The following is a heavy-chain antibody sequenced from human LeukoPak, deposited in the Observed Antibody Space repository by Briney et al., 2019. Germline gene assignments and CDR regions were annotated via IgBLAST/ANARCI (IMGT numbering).Heavy chain of an antibody. Sequence: SETLSLTCSVSGGSISTRSYYWGWIRQPPGKGLEWIGSIYHSGSTYYNPSLKSRVTISVDTSKNQFSLKLSSVTAADTAVYYCARPYGYGYGYIDYWGQGTLVTVSS. CDR3: ARPYGYGYGYIDY. CDR1: GGSISTRSYY. J-gene: IGHJ4*02. CDR2: IYHSGST. D-gene: IGHD5-18*01. V-gene: IGHV4-39*01.